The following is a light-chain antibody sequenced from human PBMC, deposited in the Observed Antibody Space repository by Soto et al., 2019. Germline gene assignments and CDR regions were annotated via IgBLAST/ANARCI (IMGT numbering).Light chain of an antibody. Sequence: QSVLTQPPSASGSPGQSVTISCTGTSSDVGGYNYFSWYQQYPGRAPKLMIYEVTKRPSGVPARFSGSKSGNTASLTVSGLQAEDEADYYCSSYAASNNSYFVFGGGTKVTVL. CDR1: SSDVGGYNY. CDR2: EVT. CDR3: SSYAASNNSYFV. V-gene: IGLV2-8*01. J-gene: IGLJ3*02.